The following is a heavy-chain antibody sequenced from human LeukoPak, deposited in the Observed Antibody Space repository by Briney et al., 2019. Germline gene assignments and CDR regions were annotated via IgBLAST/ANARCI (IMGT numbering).Heavy chain of an antibody. CDR3: ARAGPEFDP. V-gene: IGHV1-2*02. CDR2: INPYSGGT. J-gene: IGHJ5*02. CDR1: GYTFTSYY. D-gene: IGHD1-14*01. Sequence: ASVKVSCKASGYTFTSYYIHWVRQAPGQGLEWMGWINPYSGGTNFAQKFQGRVTMTRDTSISTAYMELSRLRSDDTAVYYCARAGPEFDPWGQGTLVTVSS.